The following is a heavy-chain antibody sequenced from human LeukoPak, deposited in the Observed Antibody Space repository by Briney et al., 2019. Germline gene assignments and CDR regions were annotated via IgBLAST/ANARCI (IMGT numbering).Heavy chain of an antibody. J-gene: IGHJ4*02. CDR2: INHSGST. CDR3: ARVYGYYYDSSGSQTVDY. Sequence: SETLSLTCAVYGGSFSGYYWSWIRQPPEKGLEWIGEINHSGSTNYNPSLKSRVTISVDTSKNQFSLKLSSVTAADTAVYYCARVYGYYYDSSGSQTVDYWGQGTLVTVSS. D-gene: IGHD3-22*01. V-gene: IGHV4-34*01. CDR1: GGSFSGYY.